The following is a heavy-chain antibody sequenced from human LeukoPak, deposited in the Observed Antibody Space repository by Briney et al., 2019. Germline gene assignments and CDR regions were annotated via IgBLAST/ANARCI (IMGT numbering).Heavy chain of an antibody. Sequence: GGSLRLPCAASGFTFSSYEMKWVRQAPGKGLEWVSYISSSCPPLYSPDSVKGPFTISRDNANTSLYLQMNRLRAEDPAVYYCASRYSSSWGTDWFDPWGQGTLVTVSS. CDR2: ISSSCPPL. CDR1: GFTFSSYE. D-gene: IGHD6-13*01. J-gene: IGHJ5*02. CDR3: ASRYSSSWGTDWFDP. V-gene: IGHV3-48*03.